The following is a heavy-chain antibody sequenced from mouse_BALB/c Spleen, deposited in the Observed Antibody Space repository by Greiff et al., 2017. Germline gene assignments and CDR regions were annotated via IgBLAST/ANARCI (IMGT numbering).Heavy chain of an antibody. Sequence: EVKLVESGAELVKPGASVKLSCTASGFNIKDTYMHWVKQRPEQGLEWIGRIDPANGNTKYDPKFQGKATITADTSSNTAYLQLSSLTSEDTAVYYCARNYGNYDYAMDYWGQGTSVTVSS. J-gene: IGHJ4*01. CDR3: ARNYGNYDYAMDY. D-gene: IGHD2-1*01. CDR1: GFNIKDTY. CDR2: IDPANGNT. V-gene: IGHV14-3*02.